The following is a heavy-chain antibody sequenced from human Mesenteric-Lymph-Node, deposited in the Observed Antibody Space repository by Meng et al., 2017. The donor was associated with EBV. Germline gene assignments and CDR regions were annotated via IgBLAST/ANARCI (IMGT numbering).Heavy chain of an antibody. CDR2: IHQSGST. D-gene: IGHD4-17*01. CDR1: SGSISSSSS. J-gene: IGHJ4*02. Sequence: GQRQESGPGRVNPPGTLSLPCAVSSGSISSSSSWSWVRQPPGKGLEWIGNIHQSGSTNYNPSLKSRVTISVDKSKSQISLNLRSLTAADTAVYYCAGTHYGDYGPSYLDYWGQGTLVTVSS. CDR3: AGTHYGDYGPSYLDY. V-gene: IGHV4-4*03.